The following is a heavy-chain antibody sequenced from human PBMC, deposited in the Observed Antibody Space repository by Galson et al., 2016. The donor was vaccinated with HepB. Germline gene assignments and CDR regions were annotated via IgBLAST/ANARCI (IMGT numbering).Heavy chain of an antibody. CDR1: GFTVSRNY. D-gene: IGHD3-3*01. J-gene: IGHJ6*02. CDR2: IYSGGST. Sequence: SLRLSCAASGFTVSRNYMSWVRQAPGKGLEWVSVIYSGGSTYYADSVKGRFTISSHNSKNTLYLQMNSLRAEDTAVYYCARAYDFWSGRYYYGMNVWGQGTTVTVSS. V-gene: IGHV3-53*04. CDR3: ARAYDFWSGRYYYGMNV.